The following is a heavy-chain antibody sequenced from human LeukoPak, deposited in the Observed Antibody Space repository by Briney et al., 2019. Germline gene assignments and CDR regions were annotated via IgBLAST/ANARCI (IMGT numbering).Heavy chain of an antibody. Sequence: SETLSLTCTVSGGSISSYYWSWIRQPPGKGLEWIGYIYYSGSTNYNPSLKSRVTISVDTSKNQFSLKLSSVTAADTAVYYCARHGSSCGGDCYSDWFDPWDQGTLVTVSS. J-gene: IGHJ5*02. CDR2: IYYSGST. D-gene: IGHD2-21*02. CDR3: ARHGSSCGGDCYSDWFDP. CDR1: GGSISSYY. V-gene: IGHV4-59*08.